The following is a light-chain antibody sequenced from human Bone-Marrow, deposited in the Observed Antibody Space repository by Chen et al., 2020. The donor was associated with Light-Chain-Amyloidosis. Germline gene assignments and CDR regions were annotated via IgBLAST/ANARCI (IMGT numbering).Light chain of an antibody. J-gene: IGLJ3*02. V-gene: IGLV3-21*02. CDR3: QVWDRSSDRPV. CDR1: NIGSTS. CDR2: DDS. Sequence: SYVLTQPSSVSVAPGQMATIACGGNNIGSTSVHWYQQTPGQAPLLVVYDDSDRPSGIPERLSGSNSGNTATLTIRRVEAGDEADYYCQVWDRSSDRPVFGGGTKLTVL.